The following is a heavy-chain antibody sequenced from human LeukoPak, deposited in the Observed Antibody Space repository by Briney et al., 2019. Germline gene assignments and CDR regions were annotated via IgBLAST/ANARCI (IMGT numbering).Heavy chain of an antibody. CDR3: ARWSVVPAATKLYYYYYMDV. CDR1: GFTFTSYD. V-gene: IGHV1-8*01. J-gene: IGHJ6*03. CDR2: MNPNSGNT. D-gene: IGHD2-2*01. Sequence: ASVKLSCKASGFTFTSYDINWVRQATGQGLEWVGWMNPNSGNTGYAQKFQGRVTMTRNTSISTAYMELSSLRSEDTAVYYCARWSVVPAATKLYYYYYMDVWGKGTTVTVSS.